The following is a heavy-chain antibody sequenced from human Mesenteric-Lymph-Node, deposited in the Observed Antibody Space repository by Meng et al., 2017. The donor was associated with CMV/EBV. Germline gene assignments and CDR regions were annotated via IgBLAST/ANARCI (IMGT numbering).Heavy chain of an antibody. CDR3: ARDLMVATMYYFDY. V-gene: IGHV1-3*01. CDR2: INDGNGKT. CDR1: GYTFTRYS. J-gene: IGHJ4*02. Sequence: KASGYTFTRYSMEWVRKANGKRLEWMGWINDGNGKTKYSQKFQGRGTITRETSASTAYMELSSLRSEDTAVYYCARDLMVATMYYFDYWGQGTLVTVSS. D-gene: IGHD5-12*01.